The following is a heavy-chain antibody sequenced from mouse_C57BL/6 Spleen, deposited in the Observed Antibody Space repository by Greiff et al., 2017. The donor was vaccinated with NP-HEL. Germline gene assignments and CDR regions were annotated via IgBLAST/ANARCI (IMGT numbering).Heavy chain of an antibody. D-gene: IGHD1-1*01. CDR3: ARPIATVVPSKCLDY. Sequence: VKLQESGPELVKPGASVKISCKASGYAFSSYWMNWVKQRPGKGLEWIGRIYPGDGDTNYNGKFKGKVTLTADKSSSTAYMQLRSLTSEDTAVYFCARPIATVVPSKCLDYWGQGTTVTVSS. J-gene: IGHJ4*01. CDR1: GYAFSSYW. V-gene: IGHV1-82*01. CDR2: IYPGDGDT.